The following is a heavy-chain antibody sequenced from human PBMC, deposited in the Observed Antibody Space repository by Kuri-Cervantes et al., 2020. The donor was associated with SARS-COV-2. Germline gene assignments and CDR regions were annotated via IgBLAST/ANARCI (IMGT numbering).Heavy chain of an antibody. Sequence: GESLKISCAASGFTFSSYAMSWVRQAPGKGLEWVSVIYSGGSTYYADSVKGRFTISRHNSKNTLYLQMNSLRAEDTALYYCAKDMYSSSWYHYTDANWFDPWGQGTLVTVSS. V-gene: IGHV3-53*04. CDR3: AKDMYSSSWYHYTDANWFDP. J-gene: IGHJ5*02. CDR2: IYSGGST. D-gene: IGHD6-13*01. CDR1: GFTFSSYA.